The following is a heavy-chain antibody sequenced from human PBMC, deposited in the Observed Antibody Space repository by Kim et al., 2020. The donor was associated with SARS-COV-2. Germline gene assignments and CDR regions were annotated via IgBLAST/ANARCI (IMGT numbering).Heavy chain of an antibody. CDR2: IDPSDSYT. CDR1: GYSFTSYW. J-gene: IGHJ5*02. V-gene: IGHV5-10-1*01. Sequence: GESLKISCKGSGYSFTSYWISWVRQMPGKGLEWMGRIDPSDSYTNYSPSFQGHVTISADKSISTAYLQWSSLKASDTAMYYCARHPYCSGGSCSWFDPWGQGTLVTVSS. CDR3: ARHPYCSGGSCSWFDP. D-gene: IGHD2-15*01.